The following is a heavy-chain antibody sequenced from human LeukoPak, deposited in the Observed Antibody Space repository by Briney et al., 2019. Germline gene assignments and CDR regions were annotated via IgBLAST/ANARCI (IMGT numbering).Heavy chain of an antibody. Sequence: GASVKLSCKASGYIFARYYIHWVRQAPGQELEWMGIINPTGGSTNYAQRFQGRVTMTRDTSTSTVYMELSSLRSEDTAVYYCARTERYSSSWYPAFDYWGQGTLVTVSS. J-gene: IGHJ4*02. CDR3: ARTERYSSSWYPAFDY. CDR1: GYIFARYY. CDR2: INPTGGST. V-gene: IGHV1-46*01. D-gene: IGHD6-13*01.